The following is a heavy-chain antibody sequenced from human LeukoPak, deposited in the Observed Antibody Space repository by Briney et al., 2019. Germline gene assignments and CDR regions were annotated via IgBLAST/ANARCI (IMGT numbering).Heavy chain of an antibody. D-gene: IGHD1-26*01. CDR2: ISSSSSYI. Sequence: PGGSLRLSCAASGFTFSSYSMNWVRQAPGKGLEWVSSISSSSSYIYYADSVKGRFTNSRDNAKNSLYLQMNSLRAEDTAVYYCARALRWEPGYFDYWGQGTLVTVSS. J-gene: IGHJ4*02. CDR3: ARALRWEPGYFDY. V-gene: IGHV3-21*01. CDR1: GFTFSSYS.